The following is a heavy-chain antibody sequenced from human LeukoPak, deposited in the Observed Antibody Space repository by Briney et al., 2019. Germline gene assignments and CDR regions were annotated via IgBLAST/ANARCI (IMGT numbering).Heavy chain of an antibody. CDR1: GFTFGSYW. V-gene: IGHV3-72*01. J-gene: IGHJ4*02. CDR3: ARLNPGDFDY. Sequence: GGSLRLSCAASGFTFGSYWMSWVRQAPGKGLEWVGHTKNKANSHTTKYAASVKGRFTISRDDSKNLLYLQMNSLKTEDTAVYYCARLNPGDFDYWGQGTLVTVSS. D-gene: IGHD3-10*01. CDR2: TKNKANSHTT.